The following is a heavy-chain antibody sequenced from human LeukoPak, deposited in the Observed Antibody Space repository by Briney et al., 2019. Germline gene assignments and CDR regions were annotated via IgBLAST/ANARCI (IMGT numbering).Heavy chain of an antibody. J-gene: IGHJ4*02. V-gene: IGHV4-61*02. D-gene: IGHD3-22*01. Sequence: SDTLSLTCTVSGVSISSVNHYWVWIRQSAGKGLEWIGRIHISGSTNYNPSLKSRVTISLDTSKNQSSLKLSSVTAADTAVYYCAACYYDSSGYFNSDYWGQGTLVTVSS. CDR1: GVSISSVNHY. CDR3: AACYYDSSGYFNSDY. CDR2: IHISGST.